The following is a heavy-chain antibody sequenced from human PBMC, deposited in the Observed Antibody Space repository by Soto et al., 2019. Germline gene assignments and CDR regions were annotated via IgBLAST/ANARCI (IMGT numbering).Heavy chain of an antibody. CDR1: GCTFSNYG. D-gene: IGHD2-2*01. J-gene: IGHJ4*02. V-gene: IGHV3-30*18. CDR3: AKDGGPVYCNSPGCSAKHFDY. Sequence: GVPLRLSWAAAGCTFSNYGRHWVRQAPGKGLEWVAIISYDGDNEYYADYVRVRFTISRDNSKNTLYLQTSSLRHEDTAVYYCAKDGGPVYCNSPGCSAKHFDYWGQGTLVTVSS. CDR2: ISYDGDNE.